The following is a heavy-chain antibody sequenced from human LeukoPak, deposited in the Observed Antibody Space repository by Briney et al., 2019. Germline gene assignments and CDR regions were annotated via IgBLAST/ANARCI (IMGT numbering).Heavy chain of an antibody. CDR3: ARGDALRYFDWFPLGY. CDR1: GGSISRGDYY. Sequence: PSETLSLTCTVSGGSISRGDYYWSWIRQPPGKGLEWIGYIYYSGSTYYNPSLKSRVTISVDTSKNQFSLKLSSVTAADTAVYYCARGDALRYFDWFPLGYWGQGTLVTVSS. D-gene: IGHD3-9*01. V-gene: IGHV4-30-4*01. CDR2: IYYSGST. J-gene: IGHJ4*02.